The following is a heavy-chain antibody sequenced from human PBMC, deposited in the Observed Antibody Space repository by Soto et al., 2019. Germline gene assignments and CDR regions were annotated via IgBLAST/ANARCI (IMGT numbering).Heavy chain of an antibody. V-gene: IGHV3-74*01. CDR3: VRGLAGDN. CDR1: GLTFSSYW. D-gene: IGHD3-10*01. CDR2: IDSDGSRT. J-gene: IGHJ4*02. Sequence: EVQLVESGGDLVQPGGSLRLSCAVSGLTFSSYWMHWVRQAPGKGLEWVSRIDSDGSRTNYADSVKGRFTISRDNAKNTLYLQMNSLRADDTAVHYCVRGLAGDNWGQGPLVIVSS.